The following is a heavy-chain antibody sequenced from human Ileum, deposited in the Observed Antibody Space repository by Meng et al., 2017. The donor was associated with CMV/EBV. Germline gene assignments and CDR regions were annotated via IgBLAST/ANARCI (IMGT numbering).Heavy chain of an antibody. D-gene: IGHD6-13*01. CDR1: FTFSTFW. J-gene: IGHJ4*02. Sequence: FTFSTFWIRWVRQAPGKGLEWVSHIVPGDNSARYADSVKDRFTVSRDNSKNTLYLQMNSLRAEDTAVYYCAKVRDSPSWYTDYFDYWGQGTLVTVSS. V-gene: IGHV3-74*01. CDR2: IVPGDNSA. CDR3: AKVRDSPSWYTDYFDY.